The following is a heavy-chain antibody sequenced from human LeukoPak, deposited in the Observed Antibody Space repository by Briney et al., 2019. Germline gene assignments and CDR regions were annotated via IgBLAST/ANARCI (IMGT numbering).Heavy chain of an antibody. CDR1: GFTFSSYA. D-gene: IGHD3-9*01. Sequence: GGSLRLSCAASGFTFSSYAMSWDRQAPGKGLEWVSAISGSGGSTYYADSAKGRFTISRDNSKNTLYLQMNSLRAEDTAVYYCAKVSTGYFFQYYFDYWGQGTLVTVSS. CDR3: AKVSTGYFFQYYFDY. V-gene: IGHV3-23*01. CDR2: ISGSGGST. J-gene: IGHJ4*02.